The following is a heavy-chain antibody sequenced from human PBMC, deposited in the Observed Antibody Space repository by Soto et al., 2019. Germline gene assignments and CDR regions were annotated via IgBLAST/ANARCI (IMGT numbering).Heavy chain of an antibody. D-gene: IGHD1-26*01. CDR2: IYHSGST. CDR3: ARDIRSGNFDY. V-gene: IGHV4-30-2*05. CDR1: GGSISSGGYS. J-gene: IGHJ4*02. Sequence: SETLSLTCAVSGGSISSGGYSWSWIRQPPGKGLEWIGYIYHSGSTYYNPSLKSRVTISVDTSKSQFSLKLSSVTAADTAVYYCARDIRSGNFDYWGQGTLVTVSS.